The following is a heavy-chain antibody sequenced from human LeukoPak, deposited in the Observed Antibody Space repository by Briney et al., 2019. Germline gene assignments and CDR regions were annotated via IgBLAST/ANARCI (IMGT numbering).Heavy chain of an antibody. CDR1: GGSISSSSYY. D-gene: IGHD6-19*01. J-gene: IGHJ4*02. V-gene: IGHV4-39*01. Sequence: SETLSLTCTVSGGSISSSSYYWGWIRQPPGKGLEWFGSIYYSGSTYYNPSLKSRVTISVDTSKNQFSLKLSSVTAADTAVYYCARQTSGSGWYYFDYWGQGTLVTVSS. CDR3: ARQTSGSGWYYFDY. CDR2: IYYSGST.